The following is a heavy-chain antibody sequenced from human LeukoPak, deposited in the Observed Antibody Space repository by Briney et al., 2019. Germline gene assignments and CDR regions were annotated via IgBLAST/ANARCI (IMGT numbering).Heavy chain of an antibody. CDR3: ARVVRGVILSWFDP. Sequence: ASVKVSCKASGYTFTGYYMHWVRQAPGQGLEWMRWINPNSGGTNYAQKFQGRVTMTRDTSISTAYMELSRLRSDDTAVYYCARVVRGVILSWFDPWGQGTLVTVSS. D-gene: IGHD3-10*01. V-gene: IGHV1-2*02. CDR1: GYTFTGYY. CDR2: INPNSGGT. J-gene: IGHJ5*02.